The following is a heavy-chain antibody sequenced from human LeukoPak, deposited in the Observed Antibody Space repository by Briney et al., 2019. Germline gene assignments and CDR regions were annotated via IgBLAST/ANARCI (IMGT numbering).Heavy chain of an antibody. D-gene: IGHD1-26*01. J-gene: IGHJ3*02. CDR2: IYASGSA. V-gene: IGHV4-61*02. Sequence: SQTLSLTCTVSGGSISSGGYLWHWIRQPAGKGLEWIGRIYASGSANYNPSLESRVTMSVDTSKNQFSLKLSSVTAADTAVYYCARVGGGSYIRTFDIRGQGTMVTVSS. CDR3: ARVGGGSYIRTFDI. CDR1: GGSISSGGYL.